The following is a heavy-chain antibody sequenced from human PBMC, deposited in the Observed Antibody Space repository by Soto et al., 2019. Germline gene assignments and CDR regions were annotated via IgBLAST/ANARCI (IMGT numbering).Heavy chain of an antibody. V-gene: IGHV4-31*03. D-gene: IGHD3-3*01. CDR3: ARFGSGYYKLDY. Sequence: QVQLQESGPGLVKPSQTLSLTCTVSGGSISSGGYYWSWIRQHPGKGLEWIGYIYYSGSTYYNPSLKSRVTISVDTSKNQFALKLSSVTAADTAVYYCARFGSGYYKLDYWGQGTLVTVSS. CDR2: IYYSGST. CDR1: GGSISSGGYY. J-gene: IGHJ4*02.